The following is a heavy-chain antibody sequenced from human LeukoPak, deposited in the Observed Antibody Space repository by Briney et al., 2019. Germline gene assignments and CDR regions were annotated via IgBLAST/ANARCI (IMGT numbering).Heavy chain of an antibody. V-gene: IGHV3-30-3*01. CDR2: ISYDGSNK. Sequence: GGSLRLSCAASGFTFSSYAMHWVRQAPGKGLEWVAVISYDGSNKYYADSVKGRFTISRDNSKNTLYLQMNSLRAEDTAVYYCARVRYYDSSGYSYYYYYYGMDVWGQGTTVTVSS. J-gene: IGHJ6*02. CDR1: GFTFSSYA. CDR3: ARVRYYDSSGYSYYYYYYGMDV. D-gene: IGHD3-22*01.